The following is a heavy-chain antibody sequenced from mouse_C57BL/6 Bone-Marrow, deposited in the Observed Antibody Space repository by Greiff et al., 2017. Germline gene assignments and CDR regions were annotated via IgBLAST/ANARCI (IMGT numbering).Heavy chain of an antibody. Sequence: QVQLQQSGPELVKPGASVKISCKASGYAFSSSWMNWVKQRPGKGLEWIGRIYPGDGDTNYNGKFKGKATLTADKSSSPAYMQLSSLTSEDSAVYFCARWAIEGYWGQGTTLTVSS. V-gene: IGHV1-82*01. CDR2: IYPGDGDT. CDR1: GYAFSSSW. CDR3: ARWAIEGY. J-gene: IGHJ2*01.